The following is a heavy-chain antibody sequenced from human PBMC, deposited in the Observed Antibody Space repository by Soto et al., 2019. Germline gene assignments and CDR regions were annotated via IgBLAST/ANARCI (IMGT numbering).Heavy chain of an antibody. Sequence: LRLSCAASGFTFSSYAMSWVRQAPGKGLEWVSAISGSGGSTYYADSVKGRFTISRDNSKNTLYLQMNSLRAEDTAVYYCAKDRYCSGGSCYGTFDYWGQGTLVTVSS. CDR1: GFTFSSYA. V-gene: IGHV3-23*01. J-gene: IGHJ4*02. CDR2: ISGSGGST. CDR3: AKDRYCSGGSCYGTFDY. D-gene: IGHD2-15*01.